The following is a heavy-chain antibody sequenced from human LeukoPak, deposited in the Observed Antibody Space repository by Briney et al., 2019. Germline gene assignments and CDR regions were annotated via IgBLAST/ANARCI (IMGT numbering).Heavy chain of an antibody. CDR3: ARDGSSSWYLGFNWFDP. Sequence: ASVTVSFKASVYTFTVYYMHWVRQAPGQGLEWMGWINPNSGGTNYAQKFQGRVTMTRDTSISTAYMELSRLRSDDTAVYYCARDGSSSWYLGFNWFDPWGQGTLVTVSS. J-gene: IGHJ5*02. CDR1: VYTFTVYY. V-gene: IGHV1-2*02. CDR2: INPNSGGT. D-gene: IGHD6-13*01.